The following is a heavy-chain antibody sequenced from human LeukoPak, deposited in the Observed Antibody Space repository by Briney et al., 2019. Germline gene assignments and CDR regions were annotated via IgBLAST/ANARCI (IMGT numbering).Heavy chain of an antibody. CDR1: GDSVSTTIYY. J-gene: IGHJ3*02. V-gene: IGHV4-39*07. CDR3: ARIYSIIGYCSSTSCPASFDI. Sequence: SETLSLTCTVSGDSVSTTIYYWGWIRQPPGRGLECIGSIYDSGSTYYNPSLKSRATILVDTSRNQFSLKLSSVTAADTAVYYCARIYSIIGYCSSTSCPASFDIWGQGTMVTVSS. D-gene: IGHD2-2*01. CDR2: IYDSGST.